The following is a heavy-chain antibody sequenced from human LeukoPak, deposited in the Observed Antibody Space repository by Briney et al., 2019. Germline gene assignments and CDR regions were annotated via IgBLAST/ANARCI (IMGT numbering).Heavy chain of an antibody. D-gene: IGHD6-19*01. CDR2: INSDGSST. CDR3: ARGMAYSSGWFPFDY. Sequence: AGSMRLSCVASEFTFSSYWMHWVRQAPGKGLVWVSRINSDGSSTSYADSVKGRFTISRDNARNTFYLQMNSLRAEDTAVYYCARGMAYSSGWFPFDYWGQGSLVTVSS. J-gene: IGHJ4*02. CDR1: EFTFSSYW. V-gene: IGHV3-74*01.